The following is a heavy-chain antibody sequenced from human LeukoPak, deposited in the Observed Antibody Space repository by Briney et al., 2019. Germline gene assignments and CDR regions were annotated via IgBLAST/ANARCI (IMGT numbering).Heavy chain of an antibody. Sequence: ASVKVSCKASEYTFTGYYMHWVRQAPGQGLEWMGWVNPSSGGTNYAQNFQGRVTMTRDTSVSTAYMELSRLRSDDTAVYYCARASYQSPFDYWGQGTLVTVSS. CDR3: ARASYQSPFDY. CDR2: VNPSSGGT. D-gene: IGHD2-2*01. V-gene: IGHV1-2*02. CDR1: EYTFTGYY. J-gene: IGHJ4*02.